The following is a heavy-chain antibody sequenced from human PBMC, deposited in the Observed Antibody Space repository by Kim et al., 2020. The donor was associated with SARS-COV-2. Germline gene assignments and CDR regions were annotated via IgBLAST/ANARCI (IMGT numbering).Heavy chain of an antibody. D-gene: IGHD5-12*01. CDR3: AMDREMATITPDWYFDL. J-gene: IGHJ2*01. Sequence: LKRRVTISVDTSKNQFSLKLSSVTAADTAVYYCAMDREMATITPDWYFDLWGRGTLVTVSS. V-gene: IGHV4-59*01.